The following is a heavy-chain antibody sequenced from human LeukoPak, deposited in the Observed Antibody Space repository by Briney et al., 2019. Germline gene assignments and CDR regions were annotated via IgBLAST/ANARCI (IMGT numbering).Heavy chain of an antibody. Sequence: GASVKVSCKASGFTFTSSAVQWVRQARGQGLEWMGGVIPIFGTANYAQKFQGRVTITADESTSTAYMELSSLRSEDTAVYYCARVDRLGAWGQGTLVTVSS. J-gene: IGHJ5*02. CDR2: VIPIFGTA. CDR3: ARVDRLGA. V-gene: IGHV1-69*13. CDR1: GFTFTSSA. D-gene: IGHD1-26*01.